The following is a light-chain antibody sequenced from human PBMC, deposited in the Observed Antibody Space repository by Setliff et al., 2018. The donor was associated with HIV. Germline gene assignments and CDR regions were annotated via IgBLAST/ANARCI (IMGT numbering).Light chain of an antibody. CDR3: SSFSTISTQI. CDR1: NSDVGGYNY. V-gene: IGLV2-14*01. CDR2: EVN. Sequence: QSALTQPASVSGSPGQSITISCTGTNSDVGGYNYVSWFQQHPGDAPKLMIFEVNNRPSGVSNRFSGSKSGNTASLTISGLQAEDEADYYCSSFSTISTQIFGGGTKVTVL. J-gene: IGLJ1*01.